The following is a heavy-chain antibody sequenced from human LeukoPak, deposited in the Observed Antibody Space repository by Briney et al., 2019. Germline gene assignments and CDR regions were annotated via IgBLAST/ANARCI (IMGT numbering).Heavy chain of an antibody. CDR2: IRYDGSNK. Sequence: GGSLRLSCAASGFTFSSYGMHWVRQAPGKGLEWVAFIRYDGSNKYYADSVKGRFTISRDNSKNTLYLQMNSLRAEDTAVYYCARAPDIVVVVAATRYAFDIWGQGTMVTVSS. D-gene: IGHD2-15*01. CDR1: GFTFSSYG. V-gene: IGHV3-30*02. CDR3: ARAPDIVVVVAATRYAFDI. J-gene: IGHJ3*02.